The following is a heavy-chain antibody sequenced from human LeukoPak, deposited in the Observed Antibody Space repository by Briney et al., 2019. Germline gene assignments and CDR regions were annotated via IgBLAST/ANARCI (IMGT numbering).Heavy chain of an antibody. D-gene: IGHD3-3*01. CDR3: ARDSDYDFWSGTRYGMDV. Sequence: GASVKVSCKASGYTFTSYGISWVRQAPGQGLEWMGWISAYNGNTNYAQKLQGRVTMTADTSTSTAYTELRSLRSDDTAVYYCARDSDYDFWSGTRYGMDVWGQGTTVTVSS. CDR2: ISAYNGNT. J-gene: IGHJ6*02. CDR1: GYTFTSYG. V-gene: IGHV1-18*01.